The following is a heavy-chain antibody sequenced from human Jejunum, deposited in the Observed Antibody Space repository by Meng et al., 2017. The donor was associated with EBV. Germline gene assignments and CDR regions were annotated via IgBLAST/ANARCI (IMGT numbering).Heavy chain of an antibody. Sequence: NESAPTLVNPTQTLTLPCTFSGFSLTTSGVGVGWIRQPPGKAPEWLALIYWDDDKRYSPSLKSRLTITKDASKNQVVLTMTNMDPVDTGTYFCAHSPMRTSSSGYPRGFDYWGQGTLVTVSS. D-gene: IGHD5-12*01. V-gene: IGHV2-5*02. CDR3: AHSPMRTSSSGYPRGFDY. CDR1: GFSLTTSGVG. J-gene: IGHJ4*02. CDR2: IYWDDDK.